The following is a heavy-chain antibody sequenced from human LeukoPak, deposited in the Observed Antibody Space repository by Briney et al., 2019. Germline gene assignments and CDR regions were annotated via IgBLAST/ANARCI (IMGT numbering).Heavy chain of an antibody. Sequence: GGSLRLSCAASGFTFSSYSMNWVRQAPGKGLEWVSSISSSSSYIYYADSVKGRFTISRDNAKTSLYLQMNSLRAEDTAVYYCARRVTNPGWFDPWGQGTLVTVSS. V-gene: IGHV3-21*01. D-gene: IGHD4-17*01. CDR1: GFTFSSYS. CDR2: ISSSSSYI. J-gene: IGHJ5*02. CDR3: ARRVTNPGWFDP.